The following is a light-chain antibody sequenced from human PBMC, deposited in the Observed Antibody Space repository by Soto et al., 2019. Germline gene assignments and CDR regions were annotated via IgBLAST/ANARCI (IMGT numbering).Light chain of an antibody. J-gene: IGLJ1*01. V-gene: IGLV2-8*01. CDR1: SSDVGAYNY. CDR2: EVN. Sequence: QSVLTQPPSASGSPGQSVTISCTGTSSDVGAYNYVSWYQQYPGKVPKLMVYEVNKRPSGVPDRFSGSKSGNTASLTVSGLQAEDEADYYCTSYAGGNNVFGTRTKLTVL. CDR3: TSYAGGNNV.